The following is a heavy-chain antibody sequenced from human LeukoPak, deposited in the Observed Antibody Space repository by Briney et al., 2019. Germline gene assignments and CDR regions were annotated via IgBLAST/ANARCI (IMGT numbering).Heavy chain of an antibody. CDR3: ARAGYYGMDV. D-gene: IGHD2-8*02. CDR2: ISSRSDYI. Sequence: GGSLRLSCAASGFTFSNYGMNWVRQAPGKGLEWVSSISSRSDYIYYANSLKGRFTISRDNAKNSLYLQMNSLRAEDTAVYYCARAGYYGMDVWGQGTTVTVSS. CDR1: GFTFSNYG. V-gene: IGHV3-21*01. J-gene: IGHJ6*02.